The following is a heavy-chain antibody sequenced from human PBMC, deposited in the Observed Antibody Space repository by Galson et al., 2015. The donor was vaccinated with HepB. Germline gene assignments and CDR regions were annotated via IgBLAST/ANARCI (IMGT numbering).Heavy chain of an antibody. CDR3: ARSPPRYCSGGSCYSGYYYYYMDV. J-gene: IGHJ6*03. V-gene: IGHV3-21*01. D-gene: IGHD2-15*01. Sequence: SLRLSCAASGFTFSSHSMNWVCQAPGKGLEWVSSISSSSSYIYYADSVKGRFTISRDNAKNSLYLQMNSLRAEDTAVYYCARSPPRYCSGGSCYSGYYYYYMDVWGKGTTVTVSS. CDR2: ISSSSSYI. CDR1: GFTFSSHS.